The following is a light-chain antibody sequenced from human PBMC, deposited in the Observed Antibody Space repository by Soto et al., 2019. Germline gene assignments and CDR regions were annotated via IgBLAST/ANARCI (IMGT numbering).Light chain of an antibody. J-gene: IGLJ3*02. V-gene: IGLV2-14*01. Sequence: QSALTQPASVSGSPGQSITISCTGTSSDVGGYDYVSWYQQHPGKTPKLIIYEVSNRPSGISNRFSGSKSAYTASLTISGLKTEDEADYYCSSYTSGSAWVFGGGTKLTVL. CDR2: EVS. CDR1: SSDVGGYDY. CDR3: SSYTSGSAWV.